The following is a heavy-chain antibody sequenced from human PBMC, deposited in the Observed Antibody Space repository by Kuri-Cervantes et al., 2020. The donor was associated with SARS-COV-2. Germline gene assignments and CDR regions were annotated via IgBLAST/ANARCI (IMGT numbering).Heavy chain of an antibody. CDR2: IYYSGTT. Sequence: SETLSLTCVVSGYSISSGYYWGWIRQPPGKGLEWIGNIYYSGTTYYNPSLKSRATISVDTSKNQFSLKLSSVTAADTAVYYCAGIQGPSSYYGMDVWGQGTTVTVSS. V-gene: IGHV4-38-2*01. CDR3: AGIQGPSSYYGMDV. J-gene: IGHJ6*02. CDR1: GYSISSGYY. D-gene: IGHD5-18*01.